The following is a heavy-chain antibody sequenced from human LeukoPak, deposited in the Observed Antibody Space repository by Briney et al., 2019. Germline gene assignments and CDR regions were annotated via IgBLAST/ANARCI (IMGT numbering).Heavy chain of an antibody. CDR2: IYYSGST. J-gene: IGHJ4*02. CDR1: GGSISHYY. CDR3: ARGVGIAAAGKFDY. V-gene: IGHV4-59*01. D-gene: IGHD6-13*01. Sequence: SETLSLTCTVSGGSISHYYWNWIRQPPGKGLEXXGYIYYSGSTNYNPSLKSRVTISLDTSKNQFSLKLSSVTTADTAVYFCARGVGIAAAGKFDYWGQGTLVTVSS.